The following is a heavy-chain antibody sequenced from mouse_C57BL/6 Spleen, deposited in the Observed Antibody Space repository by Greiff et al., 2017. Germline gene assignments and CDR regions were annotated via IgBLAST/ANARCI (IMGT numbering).Heavy chain of an antibody. D-gene: IGHD2-2*01. CDR2: IYPGDGDT. Sequence: QVQLKESGPELVKPGASVKISCKASGYAFSSSWMNWVQQRPGKGLEWIGRIYPGDGDTNYNGKFKGKATLTADKSSSTAYMQLSSLTSEDSAVYFCARSGVGYPDYWGQGTTLTVSS. V-gene: IGHV1-82*01. CDR3: ARSGVGYPDY. CDR1: GYAFSSSW. J-gene: IGHJ2*01.